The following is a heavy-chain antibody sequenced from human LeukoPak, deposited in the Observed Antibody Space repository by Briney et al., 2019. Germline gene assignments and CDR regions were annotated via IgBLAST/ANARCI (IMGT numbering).Heavy chain of an antibody. CDR1: GFTFSSYG. CDR3: AKNPVENDAFDI. J-gene: IGHJ3*02. D-gene: IGHD5-24*01. Sequence: PGGSLRLSCAASGFTFSSYGMHWVRQAPGKGLEWVAVISYDGSNKYYADSVKGRFTISRDNSKNTLYLQMNSLRAEDTAVYYWAKNPVENDAFDIWGQGTMATVSS. CDR2: ISYDGSNK. V-gene: IGHV3-30*18.